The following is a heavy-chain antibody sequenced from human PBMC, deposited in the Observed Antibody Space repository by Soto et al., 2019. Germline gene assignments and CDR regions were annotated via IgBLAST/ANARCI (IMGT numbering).Heavy chain of an antibody. CDR2: IIPIFGTA. Sequence: SVKVSCTASGGTFSSYAISWVRQAPGQGLEWMGGIIPIFGTANYAQKFQGRVTITADESTSTAYMELSSLRSEDTAVYYCGIFESPPTYYYESSGYQLAFWGKGTLVPVSS. CDR1: GGTFSSYA. J-gene: IGHJ4*02. V-gene: IGHV1-69*13. CDR3: GIFESPPTYYYESSGYQLAF. D-gene: IGHD3-22*01.